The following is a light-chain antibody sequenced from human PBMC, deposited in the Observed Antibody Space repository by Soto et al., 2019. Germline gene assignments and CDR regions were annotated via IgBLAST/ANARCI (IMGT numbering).Light chain of an antibody. Sequence: EIVLTQSPCTPALSPEERVTISYRASQSVSSSYLAWYQQKPRQAPRLLIHDASSRDTGIPDRFSGSGSGTDFTLTISSLEAEDFAVYYCQQYGSTPLTFGGGTKVEIK. J-gene: IGKJ4*01. CDR3: QQYGSTPLT. V-gene: IGKV3-20*01. CDR2: DAS. CDR1: QSVSSSY.